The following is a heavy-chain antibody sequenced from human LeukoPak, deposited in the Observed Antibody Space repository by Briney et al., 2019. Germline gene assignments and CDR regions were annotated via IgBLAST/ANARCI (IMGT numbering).Heavy chain of an antibody. Sequence: SETLSLTCTVSGGSISSSSYYWGWIRQPPGMGLEWIGSIYYSGSTYYNPSLKSRVTISVDTSKNQFSLKLSSVTAADTAVYYCASGGYDFWSGYFPHDAFDIWGQGTMVTVSS. J-gene: IGHJ3*02. CDR3: ASGGYDFWSGYFPHDAFDI. CDR2: IYYSGST. V-gene: IGHV4-39*01. D-gene: IGHD3-3*01. CDR1: GGSISSSSYY.